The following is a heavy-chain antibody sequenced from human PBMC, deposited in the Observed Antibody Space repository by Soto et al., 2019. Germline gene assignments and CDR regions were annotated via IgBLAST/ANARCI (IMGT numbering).Heavy chain of an antibody. Sequence: TSETLSLTCTVSGGSISSGGYYWSWIRQHPGKGLEWIGYIYYSGSTYYNPSLKSRVTISVDTSKNQFSLKLSSVTATDTAVYYCARWVTIFGVVSNWFDPWGQGTLVTVSS. CDR1: GGSISSGGYY. CDR3: ARWVTIFGVVSNWFDP. J-gene: IGHJ5*02. CDR2: IYYSGST. V-gene: IGHV4-31*03. D-gene: IGHD3-3*01.